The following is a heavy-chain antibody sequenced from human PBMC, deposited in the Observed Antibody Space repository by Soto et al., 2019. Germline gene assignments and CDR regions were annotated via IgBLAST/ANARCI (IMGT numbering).Heavy chain of an antibody. CDR2: IYYSGST. Sequence: PSETLSLTCTVSGGSISSGGYYWSWIRQHPGKGLEWIGYIYYSGSTYYNPSLKSRVTISVDTSKNQFSLKLSSVTAADTAVYYCARGITIFGVVIIPGPAFDYWGQGTLVTVSS. J-gene: IGHJ4*02. CDR1: GGSISSGGYY. V-gene: IGHV4-31*03. D-gene: IGHD3-3*01. CDR3: ARGITIFGVVIIPGPAFDY.